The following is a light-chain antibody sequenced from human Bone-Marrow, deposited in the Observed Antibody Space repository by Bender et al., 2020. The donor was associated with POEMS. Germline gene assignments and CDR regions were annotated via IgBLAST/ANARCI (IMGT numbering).Light chain of an antibody. CDR3: QSVDSSGTEV. J-gene: IGLJ2*01. CDR2: KDI. Sequence: SYDLTQPPSVSVSPGQTARITCSGDALPRQYAFWYQQKPGQAPVLMIYKDIERPSGIPERFSGSTSGTTVTLTISGVQAEDEADYYCQSVDSSGTEVFGGGTKLTVL. V-gene: IGLV3-25*03. CDR1: ALPRQY.